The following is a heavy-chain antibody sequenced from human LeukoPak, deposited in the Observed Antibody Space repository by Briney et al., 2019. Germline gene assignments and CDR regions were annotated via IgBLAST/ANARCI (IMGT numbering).Heavy chain of an antibody. CDR2: IYYSGST. CDR3: ARIDYVEMDY. Sequence: SETLSLTCTVSGGSISSSSYYWGWIRQPPGKGLGWIGSIYYSGSTYYNPSLKSRVTISVDTSKNQFSLKLSSVTAADTAVYYCARIDYVEMDYWGQGTLVTVSS. CDR1: GGSISSSSYY. D-gene: IGHD3-16*01. V-gene: IGHV4-39*01. J-gene: IGHJ4*02.